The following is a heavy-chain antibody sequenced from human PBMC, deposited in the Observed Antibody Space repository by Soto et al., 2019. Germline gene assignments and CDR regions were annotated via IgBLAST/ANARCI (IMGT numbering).Heavy chain of an antibody. J-gene: IGHJ6*02. D-gene: IGHD3-9*01. Sequence: LRLSCAASGFTFTRHSMNWVRQAPGKGLEWVSSISSTTNYIYYVDSVKGRFTISRDNAKNSLYLQMNSLRAEDTAVYYCARDDGILTGYIGYYYYYGMDVWGQGTTVTVSS. CDR2: ISSTTNYI. V-gene: IGHV3-21*01. CDR3: ARDDGILTGYIGYYYYYGMDV. CDR1: GFTFTRHS.